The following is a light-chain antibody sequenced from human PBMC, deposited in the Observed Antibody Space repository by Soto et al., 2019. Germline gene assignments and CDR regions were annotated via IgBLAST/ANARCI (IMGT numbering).Light chain of an antibody. CDR2: WAS. V-gene: IGKV4-1*01. CDR1: QSVLYSSNNKNY. J-gene: IGKJ4*01. Sequence: DIVMTQSPDSLAVSLGERATINCKSSQSVLYSSNNKNYLAWYQQKPGQPPKLLIYWASTRESGVPDRFSGSGSGTDFPLTISSLQAEDVAVYYGQQYYITPPTTFGGGTKVEIK. CDR3: QQYYITPPTT.